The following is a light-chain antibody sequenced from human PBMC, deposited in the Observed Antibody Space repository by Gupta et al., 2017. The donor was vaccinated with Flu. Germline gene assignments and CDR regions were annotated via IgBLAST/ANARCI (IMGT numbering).Light chain of an antibody. J-gene: IGLJ2*01. V-gene: IGLV3-21*02. CDR3: QVWDSSSDHPVV. Sequence: SYVLTQPPAVSVAPGQTARITCGGNNIGSKSVHWYQQRPGQAPVLVVYDETDRPSGIPARLSGANSGNTATLTIVSVEAGDEADYYWQVWDSSSDHPVVFGGGTNLAVL. CDR1: NIGSKS. CDR2: DET.